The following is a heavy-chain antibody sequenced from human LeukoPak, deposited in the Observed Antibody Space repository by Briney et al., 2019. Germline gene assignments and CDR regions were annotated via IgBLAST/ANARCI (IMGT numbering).Heavy chain of an antibody. CDR1: GDSINISNYY. J-gene: IGHJ4*02. Sequence: SETLSLTCTVSGDSINISNYYWGWIRQPPGKGLECIGNIHYSGIIFYNPSFKSRVTFSVDTSKNYFSLKLSSVTAADTAVYYCARNPVYWGQGTLVTVSS. CDR3: ARNPVY. CDR2: IHYSGII. V-gene: IGHV4-39*02.